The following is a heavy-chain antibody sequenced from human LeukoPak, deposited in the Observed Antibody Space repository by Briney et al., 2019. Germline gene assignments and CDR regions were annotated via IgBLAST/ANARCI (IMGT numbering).Heavy chain of an antibody. Sequence: SETLSLTCAVSGYSISSGYYWGWIRQPPGKGLEWIGSIYHSGSTYYNPSLKSRVTISVDTSKNQFSLKLSSVTAADTAVYYCARDFWGGYDLYFDCWGQGTLVTVSS. V-gene: IGHV4-38-2*02. CDR1: GYSISSGYY. J-gene: IGHJ4*02. CDR3: ARDFWGGYDLYFDC. CDR2: IYHSGST. D-gene: IGHD5-12*01.